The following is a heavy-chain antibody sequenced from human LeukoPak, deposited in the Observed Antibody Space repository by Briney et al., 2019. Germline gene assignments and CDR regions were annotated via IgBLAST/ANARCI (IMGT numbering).Heavy chain of an antibody. J-gene: IGHJ6*02. V-gene: IGHV3-11*01. CDR2: ISSSGSTI. D-gene: IGHD3-16*01. CDR1: GFTLSDYY. Sequence: GGSLRLSCAASGFTLSDYYMSWIRQAPGKGLEWVSYISSSGSTIYYADSVKGRFTISRDNAKNSLYLQMNSLRAEDTAVYYCAIRREGNMAWGDGMDVWGQGTTVTVSS. CDR3: AIRREGNMAWGDGMDV.